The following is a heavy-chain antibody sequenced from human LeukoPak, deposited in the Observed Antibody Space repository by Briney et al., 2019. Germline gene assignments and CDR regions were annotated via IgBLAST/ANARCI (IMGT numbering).Heavy chain of an antibody. Sequence: SSETLSLTCTVSGGSISSYYWSWVRQPPGKGLEWIGYLYYRGSTNYNPSLKSRVTISVDTSKNQFSLKLSSVTAADTAVQWCAEGQGDIYYSPFDYWGQGNLVTVSS. J-gene: IGHJ4*02. CDR1: GGSISSYY. CDR3: AEGQGDIYYSPFDY. D-gene: IGHD3-22*01. V-gene: IGHV4-59*01. CDR2: LYYRGST.